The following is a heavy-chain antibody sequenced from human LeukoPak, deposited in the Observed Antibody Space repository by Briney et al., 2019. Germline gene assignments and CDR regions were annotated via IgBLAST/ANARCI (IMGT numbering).Heavy chain of an antibody. Sequence: PGGSLRLSCSASGFTFSSYAMHWVRQATGKGLEWVSSIAITGNTYYSGSVKGRFTISRENAKNSLYLQMNSLRAGDTAVYYCARGLTGGLDSWGQGTLVTVSS. D-gene: IGHD1-26*01. V-gene: IGHV3-13*04. CDR2: IAITGNT. CDR1: GFTFSSYA. J-gene: IGHJ5*01. CDR3: ARGLTGGLDS.